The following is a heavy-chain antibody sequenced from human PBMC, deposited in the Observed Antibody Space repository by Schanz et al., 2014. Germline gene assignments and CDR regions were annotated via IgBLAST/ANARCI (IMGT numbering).Heavy chain of an antibody. V-gene: IGHV3-23*04. CDR3: AMGGYQLHH. D-gene: IGHD1-7*01. CDR2: ISGSGAST. Sequence: VQLVESGGGVVQPGRSLRLSCAASGVTFSSYAMSWVRQASGKGLEWVSAISGSGASTYYADSVKGRFTISRDNAENTLYLQMNSLRVEDTAVYYCAMGGYQLHHWGQGTLVTVSS. J-gene: IGHJ4*02. CDR1: GVTFSSYA.